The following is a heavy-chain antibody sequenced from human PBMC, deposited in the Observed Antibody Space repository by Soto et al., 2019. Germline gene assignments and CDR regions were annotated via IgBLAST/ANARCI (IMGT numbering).Heavy chain of an antibody. CDR3: ARGGRYCRYYDILTGYYTLPGLCYFDY. J-gene: IGHJ4*02. Sequence: PGGSLRLSCAASGFTFSSYWMSWVRQAPGKGLEWVANIKQDGSEKYYVDSVKGRFTISRDNAKNTLYLQMDSLRAEDMAVYYCARGGRYCRYYDILTGYYTLPGLCYFDYWGQGTLVTVSS. CDR2: IKQDGSEK. D-gene: IGHD3-9*01. V-gene: IGHV3-7*01. CDR1: GFTFSSYW.